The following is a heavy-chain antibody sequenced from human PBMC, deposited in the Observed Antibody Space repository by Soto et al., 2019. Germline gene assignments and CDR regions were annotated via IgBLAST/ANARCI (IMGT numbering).Heavy chain of an antibody. J-gene: IGHJ3*02. CDR1: EFIFSDYC. Sequence: GGSLRLSCAASEFIFSDYCMSWIRQAPGKGLEWISYIRSSGSIIYYADSVKGRFTISRDDAKDSLYLQMNNLRAEDTAIYYCARDSLCSRTSCPPSAAFDIWGQGTMVTVSS. V-gene: IGHV3-11*01. CDR2: IRSSGSII. CDR3: ARDSLCSRTSCPPSAAFDI. D-gene: IGHD2-2*01.